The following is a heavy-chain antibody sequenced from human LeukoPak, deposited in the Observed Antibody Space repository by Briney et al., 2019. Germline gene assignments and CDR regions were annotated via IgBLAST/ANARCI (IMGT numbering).Heavy chain of an antibody. CDR1: GYTFTSYG. Sequence: ASVKVSCKASGYTFTSYGISWVRQAPGQGLEWMGIINPSGGSTSYAQKFQGRVTMTRDTSTSTVYMELSSLRSEDTAVYYCARSSRGDYYDSSGESYYFDYWGQGTLVTVSS. D-gene: IGHD3-22*01. V-gene: IGHV1-46*01. J-gene: IGHJ4*02. CDR3: ARSSRGDYYDSSGESYYFDY. CDR2: INPSGGST.